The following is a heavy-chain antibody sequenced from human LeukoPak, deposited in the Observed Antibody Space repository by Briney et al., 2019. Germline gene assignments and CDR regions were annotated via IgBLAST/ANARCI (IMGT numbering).Heavy chain of an antibody. CDR2: LSGSGGDSGAST. Sequence: GGPLRLPCAASGFTFISFAMSWVRQAPGKGLEWVSVSVLSGSGGDSGASTFYADSVKGRFTISRDDSNNTLYLQMNNLRVEDTAVYYCAKHRSAIAASGSNYWGQGTLVSVSS. V-gene: IGHV3-23*01. J-gene: IGHJ4*02. CDR1: GFTFISFA. D-gene: IGHD6-13*01. CDR3: AKHRSAIAASGSNY.